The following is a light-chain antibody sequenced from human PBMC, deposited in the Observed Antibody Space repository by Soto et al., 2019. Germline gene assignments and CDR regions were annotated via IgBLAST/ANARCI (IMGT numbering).Light chain of an antibody. V-gene: IGLV2-23*01. J-gene: IGLJ7*01. CDR2: GGN. CDR3: FSYAGSGTAV. Sequence: QSALTQPASVSGSPGQSITISCTGTSSDVGSYNLVSWYQHHPGKAPKLMIYGGNKRPSGVSNRFSGSKSGNTASLTISGLQTEVEADYYCFSYAGSGTAVFGGGTQLTVL. CDR1: SSDVGSYNL.